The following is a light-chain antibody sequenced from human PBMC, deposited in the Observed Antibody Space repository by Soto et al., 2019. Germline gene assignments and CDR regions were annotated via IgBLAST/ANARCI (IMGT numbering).Light chain of an antibody. CDR1: ESVSDY. J-gene: IGKJ4*01. Sequence: EIVLTQSPATLSLSPGERATLSCRASESVSDYIAWYQQKPGQPPRLVIYDTSNRATGVPARFSGSGSGTDFTLTISSLEPEDFAVHYCQQRTNWLTFGGGTKVEIK. CDR2: DTS. CDR3: QQRTNWLT. V-gene: IGKV3-11*01.